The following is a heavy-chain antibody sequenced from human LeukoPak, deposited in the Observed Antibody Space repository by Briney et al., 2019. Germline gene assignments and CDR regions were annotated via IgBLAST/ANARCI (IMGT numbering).Heavy chain of an antibody. D-gene: IGHD6-6*01. Sequence: GGSLRLSCAASGFTFSSYAMSWVRQGPGKGLKWISGISGSGGSTYYADSVKGRFTISRDNSKNTLYLQMSILRAEDTAVYYCAKDYGSSSTSYYFHSWGQGTLVTVSS. CDR3: AKDYGSSSTSYYFHS. CDR2: ISGSGGST. J-gene: IGHJ4*02. V-gene: IGHV3-23*01. CDR1: GFTFSSYA.